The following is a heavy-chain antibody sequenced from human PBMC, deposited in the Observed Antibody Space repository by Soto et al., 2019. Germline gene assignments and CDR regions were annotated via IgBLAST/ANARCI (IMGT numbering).Heavy chain of an antibody. CDR2: ISYSGTT. J-gene: IGHJ5*02. CDR1: GDSISNYF. D-gene: IGHD3-22*01. Sequence: LSITCAVSGDSISNYFWNWIRQPPGKGLEWIGYISYSGTTKYNPSLKSRVTISVDTSKNQFSLRLRSLTAADTAVYHCARSGSDISGFYLNQFDPWGQGTLVTVSS. V-gene: IGHV4-59*01. CDR3: ARSGSDISGFYLNQFDP.